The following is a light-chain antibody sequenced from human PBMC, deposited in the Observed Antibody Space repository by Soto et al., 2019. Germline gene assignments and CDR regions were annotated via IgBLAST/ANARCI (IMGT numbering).Light chain of an antibody. CDR2: NTS. CDR1: TGAVTSGYY. J-gene: IGLJ3*02. Sequence: QAVVTQDPSLTVSPGGTVTLTCASSTGAVTSGYYLNWFQQKPGQAPRALIYNTSNKHSWTPARFSGSLLGGKAALTLSGVQPEDEAEYYCLLYYGGAKGVFGGGTKLTVL. V-gene: IGLV7-43*01. CDR3: LLYYGGAKGV.